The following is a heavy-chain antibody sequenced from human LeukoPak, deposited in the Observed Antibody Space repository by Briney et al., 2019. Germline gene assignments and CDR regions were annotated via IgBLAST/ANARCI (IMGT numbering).Heavy chain of an antibody. D-gene: IGHD3-10*01. Sequence: SGTLSLTCAVSGGSISSSNWWSWVRQPPGKGLEWIGEINHSGSTNYNPSLKSRVTISIDTSKNQFSLKLSSMTAADTAVYYCARYGSVFDDWGQGTLVTVSS. CDR3: ARYGSVFDD. CDR2: INHSGST. CDR1: GGSISSSNW. V-gene: IGHV4-4*02. J-gene: IGHJ4*02.